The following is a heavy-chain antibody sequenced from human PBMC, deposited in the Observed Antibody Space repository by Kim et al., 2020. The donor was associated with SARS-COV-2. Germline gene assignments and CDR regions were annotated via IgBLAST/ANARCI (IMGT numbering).Heavy chain of an antibody. Sequence: GGSLRLSCAASGFTFSSYWMTWVRQAPGKGLEWVANIKQDGNQIYYVDSVKGRFTISRDNAKNSLYLQMNSLRAEDTAVYYCARDGGLYSSGKDAFDIWGQGTTVTLSS. D-gene: IGHD6-19*01. V-gene: IGHV3-7*01. CDR1: GFTFSSYW. CDR3: ARDGGLYSSGKDAFDI. CDR2: IKQDGNQI. J-gene: IGHJ3*02.